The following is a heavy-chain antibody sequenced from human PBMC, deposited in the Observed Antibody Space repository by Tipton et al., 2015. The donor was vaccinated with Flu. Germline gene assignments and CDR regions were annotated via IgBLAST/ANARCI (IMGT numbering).Heavy chain of an antibody. D-gene: IGHD3-3*01. V-gene: IGHV4-34*01. CDR2: INHSGST. J-gene: IGHJ3*02. CDR3: ASKRSRIRFLEWLSQKDGDAFDI. CDR1: GGSFSGYY. Sequence: TLSLTCAVYGGSFSGYYWSWIHQPPGKGLEWIGEINHSGSTNYNPSLKSRVTISVDTSKNQFSLKLSSVTAADTAVYYCASKRSRIRFLEWLSQKDGDAFDIWGQGTMVTVSS.